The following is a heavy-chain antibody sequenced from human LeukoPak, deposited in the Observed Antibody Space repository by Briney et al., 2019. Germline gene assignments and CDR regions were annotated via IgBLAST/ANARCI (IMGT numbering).Heavy chain of an antibody. CDR3: AKVDERGVSYYYYGMDV. J-gene: IGHJ6*02. CDR1: GFTFSSDA. D-gene: IGHD3-10*01. V-gene: IGHV3-23*01. Sequence: GGSLRLSCAASGFTFSSDAMSWVRQAPGKGLEWVSAISGSGGSTYYADSVKGRFTISRDNSKNTLYLQMNSLRAEDTAVYYCAKVDERGVSYYYYGMDVWGQGTTVTVSS. CDR2: ISGSGGST.